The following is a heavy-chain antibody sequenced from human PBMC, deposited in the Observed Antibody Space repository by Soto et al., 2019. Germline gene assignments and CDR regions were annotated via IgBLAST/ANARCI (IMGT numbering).Heavy chain of an antibody. CDR2: IWYDGSNK. V-gene: IGHV3-33*01. J-gene: IGHJ4*02. D-gene: IGHD2-2*02. CDR1: GFTFSSYG. CDR3: ARDRYTGLPLYAPTFDY. Sequence: GGSLRLSCAASGFTFSSYGMHWVRQAPGKGLEWVAVIWYDGSNKYYADSVKGRFTISRDNSKNTLYLQMDSLRAEDTAVYYCARDRYTGLPLYAPTFDYWGQGTLVTVSS.